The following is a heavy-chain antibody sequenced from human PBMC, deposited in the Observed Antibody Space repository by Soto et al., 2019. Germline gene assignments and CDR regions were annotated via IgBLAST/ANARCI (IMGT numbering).Heavy chain of an antibody. Sequence: EVQLLESGGGLVQPGGSLRLSCAASGSTFRSYAMSCVRHAPGKGLEWVSAISGSGGSTYYADSVKGRFTISRANSKNTLSLQMNSLRAEDTALYYCASHLSGDSWIFDYWGQGTLVTVSS. CDR2: ISGSGGST. V-gene: IGHV3-23*01. CDR1: GSTFRSYA. J-gene: IGHJ4*02. CDR3: ASHLSGDSWIFDY. D-gene: IGHD2-15*01.